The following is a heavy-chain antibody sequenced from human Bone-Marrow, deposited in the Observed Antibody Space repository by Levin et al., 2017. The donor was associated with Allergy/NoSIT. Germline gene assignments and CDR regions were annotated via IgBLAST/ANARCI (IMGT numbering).Heavy chain of an antibody. D-gene: IGHD2-2*01. V-gene: IGHV3-30*18. J-gene: IGHJ3*01. Sequence: AGGSLRLSCAAIASTLSSHGMHWVRQAPGKGLEWLAVISYDGTIIQYADSVQGRFTISRDNSKNMMYLEVSRLRPEDPAVYFCAKEFADPRSRSRRDEIEIGGQGTMVTVS. CDR3: AKEFADPRSRSRRDEIEI. CDR2: ISYDGTII. CDR1: ASTLSSHG.